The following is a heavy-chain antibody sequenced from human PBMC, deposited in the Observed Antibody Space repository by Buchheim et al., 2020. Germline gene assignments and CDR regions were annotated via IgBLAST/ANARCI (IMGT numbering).Heavy chain of an antibody. CDR2: IYPGDSET. CDR3: ARTNCGGDCYRSYWYFDL. V-gene: IGHV5-51*01. D-gene: IGHD2-21*02. CDR1: GYSFTSYW. Sequence: EVQLVQSGAEVKKPGESLKISCKGSGYSFTSYWIGWVRQMPGKGLEWMGIIYPGDSETRNSPSFQGQVTISADKSISTAYPQWSSLKAPDTAMYYCARTNCGGDCYRSYWYFDLWGRGTL. J-gene: IGHJ2*01.